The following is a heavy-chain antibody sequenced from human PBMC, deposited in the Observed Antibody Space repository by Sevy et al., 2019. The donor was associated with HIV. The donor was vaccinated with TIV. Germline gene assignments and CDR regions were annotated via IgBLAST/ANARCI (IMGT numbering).Heavy chain of an antibody. CDR3: ARKRITMVRGVIGDAFDI. CDR2: IQQDGSEK. J-gene: IGHJ3*02. V-gene: IGHV3-7*03. CDR1: GFTFSSYW. D-gene: IGHD3-10*01. Sequence: GGSLRLSCAASGFTFSSYWMSWVRQAPGKELEWVANIQQDGSEKYYVDSVKGRFTISRDNAKNSLYLQMNSLRAEDTDVYYCARKRITMVRGVIGDAFDIWGQGTMVTVSS.